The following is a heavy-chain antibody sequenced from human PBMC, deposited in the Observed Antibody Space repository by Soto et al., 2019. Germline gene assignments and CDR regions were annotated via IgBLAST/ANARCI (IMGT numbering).Heavy chain of an antibody. D-gene: IGHD2-21*02. V-gene: IGHV2-5*02. CDR2: IYWDDDK. CDR1: GFSLSTSGVG. CDR3: IQSRCGGDCLQSYASHYYYGMDV. Sequence: QITLKESGPTLVKPTQTLTLTCTFSGFSLSTSGVGVGWISQPPGKALEWLALIYWDDDKRYIPSLRSRLTINKDTSKNQVVLTMTNMDPLDTATYYCIQSRCGGDCLQSYASHYYYGMDVWGQGTTVTVSS. J-gene: IGHJ6*02.